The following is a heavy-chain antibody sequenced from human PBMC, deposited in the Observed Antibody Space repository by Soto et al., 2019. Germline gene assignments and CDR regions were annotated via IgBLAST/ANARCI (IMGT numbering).Heavy chain of an antibody. V-gene: IGHV3-74*01. CDR2: INSDGSST. CDR3: AREDTYYDILTGYGPFDY. Sequence: PGGSLRLSCAASGFTFSSYWMHWVRQAPGKGLVWVSRINSDGSSTSYADSVKGRFTISRDNAKNTLYLQMNSLRAEDTAVYYCAREDTYYDILTGYGPFDYWGQGTLVTVSS. CDR1: GFTFSSYW. D-gene: IGHD3-9*01. J-gene: IGHJ4*02.